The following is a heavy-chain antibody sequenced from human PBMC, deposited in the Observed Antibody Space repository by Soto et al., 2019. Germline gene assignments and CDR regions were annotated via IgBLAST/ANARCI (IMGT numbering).Heavy chain of an antibody. CDR2: IKQDGSAK. J-gene: IGHJ4*02. Sequence: GGSPSLSCAVSGFTLSNYWMIWVRQAPGKGLEWVADIKQDGSAKYYVDSVKGRFTISRHNVKNSLYLQMNSLRAEDTAVYYCARSLGYCSGGSCFPSDYWGQGTLVTVSS. CDR3: ARSLGYCSGGSCFPSDY. CDR1: GFTLSNYW. V-gene: IGHV3-7*01. D-gene: IGHD2-15*01.